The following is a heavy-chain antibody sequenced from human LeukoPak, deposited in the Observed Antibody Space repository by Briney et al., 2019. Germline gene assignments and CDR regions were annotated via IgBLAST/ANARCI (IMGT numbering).Heavy chain of an antibody. CDR1: GFTFSSYA. J-gene: IGHJ4*02. CDR3: ARGFPVGANGPFDY. Sequence: GGSLRLTCAASGFTFSSYAMSWVRQAPGKGLEWVSVIYSDATTYYSDSVKGRFTISRHNSKNTLYLQMISLRAEDTAVYYCARGFPVGANGPFDYWGQGTLVTVSS. D-gene: IGHD1-26*01. V-gene: IGHV3-53*04. CDR2: IYSDATT.